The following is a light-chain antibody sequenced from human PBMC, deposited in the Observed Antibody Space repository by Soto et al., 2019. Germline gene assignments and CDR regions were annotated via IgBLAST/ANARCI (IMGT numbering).Light chain of an antibody. CDR1: QSVGTY. V-gene: IGKV3-11*01. CDR2: DAS. CDR3: QQRSNWPPLT. J-gene: IGKJ4*01. Sequence: EIVLTQSPATLSLSPGERATLSCRASQSVGTYLAWYQQKPGQAPRLLIYDASNRSTGIPARFSGSGSGTDFTLTISSLEPEDFAVYYCQQRSNWPPLTFCGGTKVEIK.